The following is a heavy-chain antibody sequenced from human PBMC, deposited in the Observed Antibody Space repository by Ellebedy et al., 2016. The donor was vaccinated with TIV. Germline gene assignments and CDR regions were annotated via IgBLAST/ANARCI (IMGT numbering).Heavy chain of an antibody. Sequence: GESLKISXAASGFTFSSYAMSWVRQAPGKGLEWVSAISGSGGSTYYADSVKGRFTISRDNSKNTLYLQMNSLRAEDTAVYYCAKDGGHIDYWGQGTLVTVSS. D-gene: IGHD3-16*01. CDR3: AKDGGHIDY. V-gene: IGHV3-23*01. CDR1: GFTFSSYA. CDR2: ISGSGGST. J-gene: IGHJ4*02.